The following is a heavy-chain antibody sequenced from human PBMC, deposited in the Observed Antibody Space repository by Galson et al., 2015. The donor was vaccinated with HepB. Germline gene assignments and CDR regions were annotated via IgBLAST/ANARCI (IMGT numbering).Heavy chain of an antibody. CDR3: AKVGYDILTGFAYYYYMDV. D-gene: IGHD3-9*01. CDR2: TSGSGGST. V-gene: IGHV3-23*01. CDR1: GFTFSSYA. J-gene: IGHJ6*03. Sequence: SLRLSCAASGFTFSSYAMSWVRQAPGKGLEWVSATSGSGGSTYYADSVKGRFTISRDNSKNTLYLQMNSLRAEDTAVYYCAKVGYDILTGFAYYYYMDVWGKGTTVTVSS.